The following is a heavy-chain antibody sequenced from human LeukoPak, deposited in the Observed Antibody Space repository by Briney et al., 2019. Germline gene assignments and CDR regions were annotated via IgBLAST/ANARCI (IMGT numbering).Heavy chain of an antibody. D-gene: IGHD6-19*01. Sequence: PSETLSLTCTVSGGSVTSSTFSWAWIRQPPGKGLEWIGNIYTSGNTYYNPSLKSRVTMSVDTSKNQCSLKLSSVTAADTAVYYCARRSTASSGSYYFDHWGQGTLVTVSS. CDR3: ARRSTASSGSYYFDH. CDR2: IYTSGNT. CDR1: GGSVTSSTFS. J-gene: IGHJ4*02. V-gene: IGHV4-39*01.